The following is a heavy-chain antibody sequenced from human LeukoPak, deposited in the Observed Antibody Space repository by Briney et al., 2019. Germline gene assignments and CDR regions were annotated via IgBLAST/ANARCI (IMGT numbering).Heavy chain of an antibody. CDR2: INHSGST. D-gene: IGHD4-17*01. CDR3: ARGRGYGDYFYYYYYGMDV. Sequence: SETLSLTCAVYGGSFSGYYWSWIRQPPGKGLEWIGEINHSGSTNYNPSLKSRVTISVDTSKNQFSPKLSSVTAADTAVYYCARGRGYGDYFYYYYYGMDVWGQGTTVTVSS. J-gene: IGHJ6*02. CDR1: GGSFSGYY. V-gene: IGHV4-34*01.